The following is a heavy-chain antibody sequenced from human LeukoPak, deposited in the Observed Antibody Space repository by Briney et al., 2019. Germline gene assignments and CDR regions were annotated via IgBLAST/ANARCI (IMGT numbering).Heavy chain of an antibody. D-gene: IGHD3-22*01. Sequence: PSETLSLTCTVSGGSISSYYWSWIRQPAGKGLEWIGRIYTSGSTNYNPSLKSRVTMSVDTSKNQFSLKLSSVTAADTAVYYCARVRFGARPYDSSGYPDYWGQGTLVTVSS. CDR1: GGSISSYY. CDR3: ARVRFGARPYDSSGYPDY. V-gene: IGHV4-4*07. J-gene: IGHJ4*02. CDR2: IYTSGST.